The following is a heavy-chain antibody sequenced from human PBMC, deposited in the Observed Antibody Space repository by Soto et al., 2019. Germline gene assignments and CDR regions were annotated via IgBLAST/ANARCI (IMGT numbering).Heavy chain of an antibody. J-gene: IGHJ4*02. D-gene: IGHD3-22*01. V-gene: IGHV1-2*02. CDR1: GYTFTGYY. Sequence: QVQLVQSGAEVKKPGASVKVSCKASGYTFTGYYMHWVRQAPGQGLEWMGWINPNSGGTNYAQKFQGRVTMTRDTSISTAYMELSRLRSDDTAVYYCASSYYYDSSGYYFNVDWGQGTLVTVSS. CDR3: ASSYYYDSSGYYFNVD. CDR2: INPNSGGT.